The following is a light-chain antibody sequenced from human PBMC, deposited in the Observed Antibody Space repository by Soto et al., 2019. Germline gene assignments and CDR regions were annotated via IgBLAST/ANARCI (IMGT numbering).Light chain of an antibody. V-gene: IGKV3-20*01. CDR2: DAS. CDR3: QHYGSSASIT. Sequence: DIVLRHSADTLSLTQGESATLSCRASQSLGRYLAWYQQKPGQAPRLLIYDASHRAAGIPDRFSGSGSGTDFTLTISRLEPEDFAVFYCQHYGSSASITFGQGARPEI. CDR1: QSLGRY. J-gene: IGKJ5*01.